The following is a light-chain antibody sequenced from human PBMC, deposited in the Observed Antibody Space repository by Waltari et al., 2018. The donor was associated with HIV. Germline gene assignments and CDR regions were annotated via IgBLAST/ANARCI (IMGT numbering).Light chain of an antibody. J-gene: IGKJ3*01. CDR2: RAS. Sequence: DIQMTQSPSSLSAFLGDRVTFTCRPSQNIYTFVNWFQMKPGKPPSLLIYRASSLERGVPSRFSGSGSGTEFSLSISSVQPDDFATYFCLQTFDTPLTFGPGTKLDV. CDR1: QNIYTF. V-gene: IGKV1-39*01. CDR3: LQTFDTPLT.